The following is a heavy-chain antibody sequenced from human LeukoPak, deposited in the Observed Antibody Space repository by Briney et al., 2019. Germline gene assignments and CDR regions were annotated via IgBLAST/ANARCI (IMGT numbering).Heavy chain of an antibody. CDR1: GFTFTTYW. Sequence: PGGSLRLSCAASGFTFTTYWMGRVRQAPGKGLEWVANIKQDGSEQYYVDSVKGRFTISRDNAKNSLSLQMNSLRAEDTAVYYCARPLMYYYGSETYFWFDPWGQGTLVTVSS. V-gene: IGHV3-7*01. J-gene: IGHJ5*02. CDR3: ARPLMYYYGSETYFWFDP. CDR2: IKQDGSEQ. D-gene: IGHD3-10*01.